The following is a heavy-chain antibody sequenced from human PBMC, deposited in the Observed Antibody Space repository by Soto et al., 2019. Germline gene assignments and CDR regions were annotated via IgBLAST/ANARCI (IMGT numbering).Heavy chain of an antibody. V-gene: IGHV3-15*07. CDR2: IKSKTDGGTT. Sequence: EVQLVESGGGLVEPGGSLRLSCAASGFTFSNAWMNWVRQAPGKGLEWVGRIKSKTDGGTTDYAAPVKGRFTISRDDSNNPLYLQMNSLKTEDTAVYYCIVRYPYYFDYWGQGTLVTVSS. J-gene: IGHJ4*02. CDR1: GFTFSNAW. D-gene: IGHD2-21*01. CDR3: IVRYPYYFDY.